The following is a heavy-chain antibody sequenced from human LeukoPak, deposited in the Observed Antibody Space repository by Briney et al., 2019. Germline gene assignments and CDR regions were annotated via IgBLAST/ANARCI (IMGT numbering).Heavy chain of an antibody. Sequence: ASVKVSCEASGYTFTDYYMHWVWQAPGQGLEWMGWIDPNSGATKYAQKFQGRVTMTRDTSISTAYMELRRLRSDDTALYYCARDRLTFDYWGQGTLVTVSS. CDR3: ARDRLTFDY. V-gene: IGHV1-2*02. J-gene: IGHJ4*02. CDR1: GYTFTDYY. CDR2: IDPNSGAT. D-gene: IGHD6-6*01.